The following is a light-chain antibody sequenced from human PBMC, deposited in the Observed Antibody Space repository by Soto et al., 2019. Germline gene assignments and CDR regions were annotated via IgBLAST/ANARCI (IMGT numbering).Light chain of an antibody. CDR1: SSNIGAGYD. CDR3: QSYDSSLSVV. J-gene: IGLJ2*01. Sequence: QSVLTQPPSVSGAPGQRVTISCTGSSSNIGAGYDVHWYQQLPGTAPKIPIYGNSNRPSGVPDRFSGSKSGTSASLAITGLQAEDEADYYCQSYDSSLSVVFGGGTKLTVL. CDR2: GNS. V-gene: IGLV1-40*01.